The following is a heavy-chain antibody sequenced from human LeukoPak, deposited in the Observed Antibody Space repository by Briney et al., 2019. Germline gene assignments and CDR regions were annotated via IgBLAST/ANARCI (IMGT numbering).Heavy chain of an antibody. J-gene: IGHJ3*01. CDR3: ARDRYSTSLDAFDV. CDR1: GFTFSSYA. Sequence: GGSLRLSCAPSGFTFSSYAMSWVRQAPGKGLEWVSSISGSSVYIYYADSVKGRFTISRDNAKNSLYLQMNSLRAEDTAVYYCARDRYSTSLDAFDVWGQGTMVTVSS. CDR2: ISGSSVYI. D-gene: IGHD6-13*01. V-gene: IGHV3-21*01.